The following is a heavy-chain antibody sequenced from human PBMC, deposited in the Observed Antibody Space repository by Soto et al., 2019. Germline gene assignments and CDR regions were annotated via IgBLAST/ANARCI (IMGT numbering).Heavy chain of an antibody. D-gene: IGHD1-1*01. Sequence: EVQLLESGGGLVQPGGSLRLSCAASGFTFSSYAMSWVRQAPGKGLEWVSAISGSGGSTYYADSVKGRFTISRDNSKNTLYLQMNSLRAEDTAVYYCAKDRPAYNWNRGWIDYWGQGTLVTVSS. V-gene: IGHV3-23*01. CDR2: ISGSGGST. J-gene: IGHJ4*02. CDR1: GFTFSSYA. CDR3: AKDRPAYNWNRGWIDY.